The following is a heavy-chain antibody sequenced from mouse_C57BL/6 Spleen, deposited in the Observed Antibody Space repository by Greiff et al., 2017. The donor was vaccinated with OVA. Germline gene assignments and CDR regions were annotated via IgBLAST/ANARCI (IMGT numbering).Heavy chain of an antibody. CDR2: IDPSDSYT. CDR3: ASPHYYGSSFDY. J-gene: IGHJ2*01. V-gene: IGHV1-69*01. Sequence: QVQLQQSGAELVMPGASVKLSCKASGYTFTSYWMHWVKQRPGQGLEWIGEIDPSDSYTNYNQKFKGKSTLTVDKSSSTAYMQLSSLTSEDSAVYYCASPHYYGSSFDYWGQGTTLTVSS. CDR1: GYTFTSYW. D-gene: IGHD1-1*01.